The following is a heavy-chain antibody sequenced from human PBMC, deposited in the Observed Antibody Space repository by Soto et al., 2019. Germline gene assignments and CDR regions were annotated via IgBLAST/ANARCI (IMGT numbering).Heavy chain of an antibody. CDR3: ARISGTSAYYSYYGIDV. CDR1: GFSLNSTRMG. Sequence: QVTLKESGPALVKPTETLTLTCTVSGFSLNSTRMGVSWIRQPPGKALEWLAHIFSNAEKSYSTSLKSRFTISKDSSKSQLVLTITNIDPVDTATYYCARISGTSAYYSYYGIDVWGRGTTVTVSS. CDR2: IFSNAEK. D-gene: IGHD2-2*01. V-gene: IGHV2-26*01. J-gene: IGHJ6*02.